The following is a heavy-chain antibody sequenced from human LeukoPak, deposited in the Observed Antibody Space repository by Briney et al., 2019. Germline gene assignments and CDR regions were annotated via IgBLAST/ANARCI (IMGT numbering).Heavy chain of an antibody. CDR3: ARLLLLWFGEPTYFDY. CDR1: GGSFSGYY. J-gene: IGHJ4*02. Sequence: ASETLSLTCTVSGGSFSGYYWSWIRQPAGKGLEWIGSFYYSGSTYYNPSLKSRVTMSVDTSKNQFSLKLSSVTAADTAVYYCARLLLLWFGEPTYFDYWGQGTLVTVSS. D-gene: IGHD3-10*01. V-gene: IGHV4-59*04. CDR2: FYYSGST.